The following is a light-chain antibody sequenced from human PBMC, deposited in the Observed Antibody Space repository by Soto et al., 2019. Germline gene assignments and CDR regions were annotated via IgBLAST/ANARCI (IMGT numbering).Light chain of an antibody. CDR2: GAS. CDR1: QSVSSN. V-gene: IGKV3-15*01. J-gene: IGKJ1*01. CDR3: QQYNNWPPWT. Sequence: EIVMTQSPATLSASPGERATLSCGASQSVSSNLAWYQQKPGQAPRLLIYGASTRATGIPARFSGSGSGTEFTLTISSLQSEDFAVYYCQQYNNWPPWTFGQGTKWIS.